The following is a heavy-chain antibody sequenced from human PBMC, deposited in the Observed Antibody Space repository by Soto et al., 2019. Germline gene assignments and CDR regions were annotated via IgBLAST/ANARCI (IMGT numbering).Heavy chain of an antibody. V-gene: IGHV5-51*01. CDR1: GYSFTSYW. Sequence: GASLNISCKGSGYSFTSYWIGWVRQMPGKGLEWMGIIYPGDSDTRYSPSFQGQVTISADKSISTAYLQWSSLKASDTAMYYCAGGGVRGVITRTRDYYGMDVWGQGTTVTVSS. J-gene: IGHJ6*02. D-gene: IGHD3-10*01. CDR2: IYPGDSDT. CDR3: AGGGVRGVITRTRDYYGMDV.